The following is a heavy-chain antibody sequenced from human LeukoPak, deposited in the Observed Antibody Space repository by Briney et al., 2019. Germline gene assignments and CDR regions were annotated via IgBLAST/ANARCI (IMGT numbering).Heavy chain of an antibody. V-gene: IGHV4-59*01. CDR2: IYYSGST. CDR3: ARITPYYSYMDV. Sequence: SETLSLTCTVSGGSISSYYWSWIRQPPGKGLEWIGYIYYSGSTNYNPSLKSRVTISVDTSKNQFSLKLSSVTAADTAVYYCARITPYYSYMDVWGKGTTVTVSS. D-gene: IGHD3-16*01. J-gene: IGHJ6*03. CDR1: GGSISSYY.